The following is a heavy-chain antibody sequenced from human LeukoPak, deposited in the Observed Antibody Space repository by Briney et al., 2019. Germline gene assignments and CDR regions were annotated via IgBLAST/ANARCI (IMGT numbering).Heavy chain of an antibody. CDR3: AKEAHDSLVLN. V-gene: IGHV3-23*01. CDR1: GFTFSSSA. Sequence: GGSLRLSCVASGFTFSSSAMSWVRQAPGKGLEWVSTITAGGRSYYAESVKGRFTISRDNFKNTLNLQMNSLRVDDTAVFYCAKEAHDSLVLNRGQGILVKVSS. J-gene: IGHJ4*02. CDR2: ITAGGRS. D-gene: IGHD5/OR15-5a*01.